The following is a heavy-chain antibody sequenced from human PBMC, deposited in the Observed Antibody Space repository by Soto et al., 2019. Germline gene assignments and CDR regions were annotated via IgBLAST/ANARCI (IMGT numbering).Heavy chain of an antibody. CDR2: MNPNSGNT. V-gene: IGHV1-8*01. D-gene: IGHD2-2*01. Sequence: ASVKVSCKASGYTFTSYYINWVRQATGQGLEWMGWMNPNSGNTGYAQKFQGRVTMTRNTSISTAYMELSSLRSEDTAVYYCARGRFWVVPAAIEDLYYWGQGTLVTVS. CDR3: ARGRFWVVPAAIEDLYY. CDR1: GYTFTSYY. J-gene: IGHJ4*02.